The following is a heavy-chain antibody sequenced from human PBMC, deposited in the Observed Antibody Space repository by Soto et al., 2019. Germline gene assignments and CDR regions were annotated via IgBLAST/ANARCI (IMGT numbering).Heavy chain of an antibody. Sequence: GGSLRFSCAASGFTFSSYSMNWVRQAPGKGLEWVSSISSSSSYIYYADSVKGRFTISRDNAKNSLYLQMNSLRAEDTAVYYCARAARCSSTSCSVYFDYWGQGTLVTVSS. D-gene: IGHD2-2*01. J-gene: IGHJ4*02. CDR2: ISSSSSYI. CDR1: GFTFSSYS. V-gene: IGHV3-21*01. CDR3: ARAARCSSTSCSVYFDY.